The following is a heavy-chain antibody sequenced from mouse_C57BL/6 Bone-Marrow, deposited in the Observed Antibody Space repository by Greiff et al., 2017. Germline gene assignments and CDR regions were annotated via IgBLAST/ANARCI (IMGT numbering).Heavy chain of an antibody. Sequence: VKLMESGPGLVAPSQSLSITCTVSGFSLTSYAISWVRQPPGKGLEWLGVIWTGGGTNYNSALKSRLSISKDNSKSQVFLKMNSLQTEDTARYYCARKGTAQATFYAMDDWGQGTSVTVSS. D-gene: IGHD3-2*02. J-gene: IGHJ4*01. CDR3: ARKGTAQATFYAMDD. CDR1: GFSLTSYA. CDR2: IWTGGGT. V-gene: IGHV2-9-1*01.